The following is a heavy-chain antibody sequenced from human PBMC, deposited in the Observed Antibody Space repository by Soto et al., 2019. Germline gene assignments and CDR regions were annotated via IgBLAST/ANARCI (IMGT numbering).Heavy chain of an antibody. CDR1: GGSISSYY. J-gene: IGHJ5*02. V-gene: IGHV4-59*01. Sequence: SETLSLTCTVSGGSISSYYWSWIRQPPWKGLEWIGYIYYSGSTNYNPSLKSRVTISVDTSKNQFSLKLSSVTAADTAVYYCARDNGSGYYAFDPWGKGTLVTVS. CDR3: ARDNGSGYYAFDP. CDR2: IYYSGST. D-gene: IGHD3-22*01.